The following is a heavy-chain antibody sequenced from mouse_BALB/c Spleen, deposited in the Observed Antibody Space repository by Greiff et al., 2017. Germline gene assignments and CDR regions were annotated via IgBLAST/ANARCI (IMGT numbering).Heavy chain of an antibody. CDR2: INPSSGYT. CDR3: ARGGAYWYFDV. Sequence: LEESGAELARPGASVKMSCKASGYTFTSYTMHWVKQRPGQGLEWIGYINPSSGYTNYNQKFKDKATLTADKSSSTAYMQLSSLTSEDSAVYYCARGGAYWYFDVWGAGTTVTVSS. V-gene: IGHV1-4*01. CDR1: GYTFTSYT. J-gene: IGHJ1*01.